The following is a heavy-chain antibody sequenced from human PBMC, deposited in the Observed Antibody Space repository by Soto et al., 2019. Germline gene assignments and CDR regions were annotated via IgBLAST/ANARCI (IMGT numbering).Heavy chain of an antibody. Sequence: QVQLVQSGAEVKKPGGSVRVSCRTSGYTFTSYAIHWVRQAPGQGLEWMAWSNIGNGNTKYSQKFQGRVTVSRDTSASTAYMELSSLRSEDTAVYYCASEPLCGGVCYDHWIGTWGQGTLVTVSS. CDR1: GYTFTSYA. J-gene: IGHJ5*02. CDR3: ASEPLCGGVCYDHWIGT. CDR2: SNIGNGNT. V-gene: IGHV1-3*04. D-gene: IGHD2-21*02.